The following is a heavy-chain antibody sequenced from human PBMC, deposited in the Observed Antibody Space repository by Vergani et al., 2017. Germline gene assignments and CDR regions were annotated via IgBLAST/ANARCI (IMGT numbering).Heavy chain of an antibody. Sequence: QLQLQESGSGLVKPSQTLSLTCAVSGGSISSGGYSWSWIRQPPGKGLEWIGYIYHSGSTYYNPSLKSRVTMSVDTSKNQFSLKLSSVTAADTAVYYCASQAYYDFWSGLGWPYYMDVWGKGTTVTVSS. CDR1: GGSISSGGYS. CDR3: ASQAYYDFWSGLGWPYYMDV. D-gene: IGHD3-3*01. J-gene: IGHJ6*03. CDR2: IYHSGST. V-gene: IGHV4-30-2*02.